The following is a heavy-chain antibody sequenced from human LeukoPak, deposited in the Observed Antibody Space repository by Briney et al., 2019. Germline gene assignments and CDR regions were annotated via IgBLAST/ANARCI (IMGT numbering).Heavy chain of an antibody. CDR1: GFTFSTYW. Sequence: GGSLRLSCAASGFTFSTYWMTWVRQAPGKGPEWVANIKEDGSATYYVDSVEGRFTISRDNAKKSLYLQMNSLRAEDTAVYYCARDSPGYLAYDSWGQGTLVTVSS. D-gene: IGHD1-1*01. V-gene: IGHV3-7*04. CDR3: ARDSPGYLAYDS. J-gene: IGHJ4*02. CDR2: IKEDGSAT.